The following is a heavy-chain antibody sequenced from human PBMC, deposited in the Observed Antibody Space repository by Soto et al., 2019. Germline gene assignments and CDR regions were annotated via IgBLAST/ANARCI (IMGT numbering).Heavy chain of an antibody. Sequence: QVQLVQSGAEVKKPGASVKVSCKASGYTFTSYDINWVRQATGQGLEWMGWMNPNSGNTGYAQKCQCRVTMTRTTSSSKGDRELSSLRSEGTAVYYCGAQSRRSYESLLWCREYYGMDVWGQGTTVTVSS. D-gene: IGHD3-10*01. V-gene: IGHV1-8*01. J-gene: IGHJ6*02. CDR1: GYTFTSYD. CDR3: GAQSRRSYESLLWCREYYGMDV. CDR2: MNPNSGNT.